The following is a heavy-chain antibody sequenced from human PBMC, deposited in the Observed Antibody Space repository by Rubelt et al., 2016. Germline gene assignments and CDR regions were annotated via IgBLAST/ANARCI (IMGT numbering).Heavy chain of an antibody. CDR3: ARPRTGWYLAFDI. CDR1: GFTFSSYA. D-gene: IGHD2-15*01. V-gene: IGHV3-23*01. CDR2: ISGSGGST. Sequence: EVQLLESGGGLVQPGGSLRLSCAASGFTFSSYAMSWVRQAPGKGLEWVSAISGSGGSTYYADSVKGRFTISRDNAKTSLYLQMDSLRAEDTALYYCARPRTGWYLAFDIWGQGTMVIVS. J-gene: IGHJ3*02.